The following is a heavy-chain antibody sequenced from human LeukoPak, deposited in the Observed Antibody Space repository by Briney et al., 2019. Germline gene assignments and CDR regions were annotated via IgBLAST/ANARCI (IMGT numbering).Heavy chain of an antibody. D-gene: IGHD4-11*01. CDR1: GFTFSSYS. CDR2: ISSSSSTI. Sequence: GGSLRPSCAASGFTFSSYSMNWVRQAPGKGLEWVSYISSSSSTIYYADSVKGRFTISRDNAKNSLYLQMNSLRAEDTAVYYCARESTSDYRAAYYYYYYMDVWGKGTTVTVSS. V-gene: IGHV3-48*04. CDR3: ARESTSDYRAAYYYYYYMDV. J-gene: IGHJ6*03.